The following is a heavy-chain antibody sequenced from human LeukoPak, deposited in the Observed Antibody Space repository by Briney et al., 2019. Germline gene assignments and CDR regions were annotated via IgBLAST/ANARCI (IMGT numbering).Heavy chain of an antibody. CDR2: MNPNSGNT. D-gene: IGHD1-26*01. CDR3: ARGRELPDYYYYYMDV. Sequence: ASVKVSCKASGYTFTSYDINWVRQATGQGLEWMGRMNPNSGNTGYAQKFQGRVTITRNTSISTAYMELSSLRSEDTAVYYCARGRELPDYYYYYMDVWGKGTTVTVSS. CDR1: GYTFTSYD. V-gene: IGHV1-8*03. J-gene: IGHJ6*03.